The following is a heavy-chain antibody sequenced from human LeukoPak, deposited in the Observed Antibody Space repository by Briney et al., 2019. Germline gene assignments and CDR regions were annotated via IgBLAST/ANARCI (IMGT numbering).Heavy chain of an antibody. D-gene: IGHD3-22*01. CDR2: ISSRSTYV. V-gene: IGHV3-21*01. CDR3: ARLNYYDDSGFSLGAMDV. CDR1: GFTFSSYS. Sequence: GGPLRLSCAASGFTFSSYSMNWVRQAPGKGLEWVSSISSRSTYVNYGDLVKGRFTISRDNAKNSLYLQMNSLRGEDTAVYYCARLNYYDDSGFSLGAMDVWGQGTTVTVSS. J-gene: IGHJ6*02.